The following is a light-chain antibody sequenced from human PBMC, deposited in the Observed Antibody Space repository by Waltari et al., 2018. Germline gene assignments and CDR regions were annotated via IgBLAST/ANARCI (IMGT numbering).Light chain of an antibody. CDR1: KTINKY. Sequence: DIQMTQSPSSLSASVGDRFTITCRASKTINKYLNWYQKKPGRAPKVLISVISYLHTGVPSRFSGSGSGTDFTLTISSLQPEDFATYYCQQSDSLPLTFGGGTKVEIK. CDR2: VIS. V-gene: IGKV1-39*01. CDR3: QQSDSLPLT. J-gene: IGKJ4*01.